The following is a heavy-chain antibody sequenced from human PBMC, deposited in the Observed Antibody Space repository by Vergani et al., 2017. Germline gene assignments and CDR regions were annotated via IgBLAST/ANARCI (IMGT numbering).Heavy chain of an antibody. Sequence: QVQLVQSGAEVKKPGASVKVSCKASGYTFTGSYMHWVRQAPGQGLEWMGWINPNSGGTNYAQKFQGRVTMTRDTSISTAYMELSRLRSDDTAVYYCARDLGGDGYNYGAFEIWGQGTMVTVSS. V-gene: IGHV1-2*02. D-gene: IGHD5-24*01. CDR3: ARDLGGDGYNYGAFEI. CDR2: INPNSGGT. J-gene: IGHJ3*02. CDR1: GYTFTGSY.